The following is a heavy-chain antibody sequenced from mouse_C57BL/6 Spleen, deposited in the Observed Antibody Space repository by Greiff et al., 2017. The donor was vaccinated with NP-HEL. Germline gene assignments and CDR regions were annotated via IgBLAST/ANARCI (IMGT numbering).Heavy chain of an antibody. J-gene: IGHJ4*01. CDR1: GYAFSSYW. D-gene: IGHD2-3*01. CDR3: ARDGTYAMDY. CDR2: IYPGDGDT. Sequence: VKLMESGAELVKPGASVKISCKASGYAFSSYWMNWVKQRPGKGLEWIGQIYPGDGDTNYNGKFKGKATLTADKSSSTAYMQLSSLTSEDSAVYFCARDGTYAMDYWGQGTSVTVSS. V-gene: IGHV1-80*01.